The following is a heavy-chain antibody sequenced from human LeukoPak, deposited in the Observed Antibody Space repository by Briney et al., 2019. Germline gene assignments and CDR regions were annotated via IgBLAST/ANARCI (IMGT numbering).Heavy chain of an antibody. V-gene: IGHV3-48*02. CDR3: ARDWPRDGHHEIFEY. D-gene: IGHD5-24*01. J-gene: IGHJ4*02. CDR1: VFTLSIYS. Sequence: SGGSLRLSFAASVFTLSIYSMNWVRQSRGKGVDCGSYISSSSRTIYYADSVKGRLTIFRDNAKNSLFLQMNSLRDEDTAVYYCARDWPRDGHHEIFEYWGQGTLVTVSS. CDR2: ISSSSRTI.